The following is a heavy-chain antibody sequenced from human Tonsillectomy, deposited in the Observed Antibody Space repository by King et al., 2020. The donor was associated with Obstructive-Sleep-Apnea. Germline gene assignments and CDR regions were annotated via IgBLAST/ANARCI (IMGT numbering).Heavy chain of an antibody. CDR3: ARFDSSGYYSEQ. V-gene: IGHV4-31*03. J-gene: IGHJ4*02. CDR2: IYYSGST. D-gene: IGHD3-22*01. CDR1: GGSISSGGYY. Sequence: VQLQESGPGLVKPSQTLSLTCTVSGGSISSGGYYWSWIRQHPGKGLEWIGYIYYSGSTYYNPSLKSRVTISVDTSANQFSLKLSSVTAADTAVYYCARFDSSGYYSEQWGQGTRVTVSS.